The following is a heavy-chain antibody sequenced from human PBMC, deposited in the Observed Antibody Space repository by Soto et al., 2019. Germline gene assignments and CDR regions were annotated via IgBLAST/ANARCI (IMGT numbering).Heavy chain of an antibody. CDR3: ARAYGYYFDY. Sequence: SETLSLTCTVSGGSISSYYWSWIRQPPGKGLEWIGYIYYSGSTNYNPSLKSRVTISVDTSKNQFSLKLSSVTAADTDVYYCARAYGYYFDYWGQGTLVTVSS. CDR1: GGSISSYY. J-gene: IGHJ4*02. CDR2: IYYSGST. D-gene: IGHD4-17*01. V-gene: IGHV4-59*01.